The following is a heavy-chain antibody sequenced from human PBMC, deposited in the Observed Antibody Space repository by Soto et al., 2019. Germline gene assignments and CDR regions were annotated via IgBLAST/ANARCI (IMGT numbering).Heavy chain of an antibody. D-gene: IGHD1-7*01. CDR2: TYYRSRWYN. CDR1: GDSVSSNSAA. J-gene: IGHJ6*03. Sequence: SQTLSLTCVISGDSVSSNSAAWNWIRQSPSRGLEWLGRTYYRSRWYNDYAVSVRGRITVNADTSKNQFSLHLNSVTPGDTAVYYFAGTSSLQWYFMDVWDKGTTVTVSS. V-gene: IGHV6-1*01. CDR3: AGTSSLQWYFMDV.